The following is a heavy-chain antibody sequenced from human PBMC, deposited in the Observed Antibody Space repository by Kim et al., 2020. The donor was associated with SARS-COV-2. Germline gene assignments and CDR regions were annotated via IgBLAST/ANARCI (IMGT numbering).Heavy chain of an antibody. CDR3: ARARGWLLLAGAWYFDY. CDR1: GGSFSGYY. J-gene: IGHJ4*02. CDR2: INHSGST. V-gene: IGHV4-34*01. Sequence: SETLSLTCAVYGGSFSGYYWSWIRQPPGKGLEWIGEINHSGSTNYNPSLKSRVTISVDTSKNQFSLKLSSVTAADTAVYYCARARGWLLLAGAWYFDYWGQGTLVTVSS. D-gene: IGHD3-22*01.